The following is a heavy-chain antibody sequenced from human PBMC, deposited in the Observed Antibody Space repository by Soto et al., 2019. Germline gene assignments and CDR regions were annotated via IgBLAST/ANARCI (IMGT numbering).Heavy chain of an antibody. CDR1: GFSLSNARMG. J-gene: IGHJ5*02. D-gene: IGHD3-16*01. V-gene: IGHV2-26*01. CDR2: IFSNDEK. Sequence: QVTLKESGPVLVKPTETLTLTCTVSGFSLSNARMGVSWIRPPPGKALEWLAHIFSNDEKSYSTSLKSRLTISKDTSKSQVVLTMTNMDPVDTATYYCARIRRMMFDPWGQGTLVTVSS. CDR3: ARIRRMMFDP.